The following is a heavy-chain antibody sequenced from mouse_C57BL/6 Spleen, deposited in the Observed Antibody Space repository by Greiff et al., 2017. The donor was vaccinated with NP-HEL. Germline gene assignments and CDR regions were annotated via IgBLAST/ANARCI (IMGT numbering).Heavy chain of an antibody. D-gene: IGHD1-1*01. V-gene: IGHV5-4*01. J-gene: IGHJ1*03. CDR3: ARDGLTTEATWYFDV. Sequence: EVQLQESGGGLVKPGGSLKLSCAASGFTFSSYAMSWVRQTPEKRLEWVATISDGGSYTYYPDNVKGRFTISRDNAKNNLYLQMSHLKSEDTAMYYCARDGLTTEATWYFDVWGTGTTVTVSS. CDR1: GFTFSSYA. CDR2: ISDGGSYT.